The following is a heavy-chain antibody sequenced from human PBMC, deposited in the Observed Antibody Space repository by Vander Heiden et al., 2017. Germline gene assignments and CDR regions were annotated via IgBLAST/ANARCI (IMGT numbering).Heavy chain of an antibody. Sequence: QLQLQESGPGLVKPSETLSLTCAVSGDFISNNYYYWGWIRQPPGKGLEWIGNIYYSGTAFYNPSLKSRVTISVDTSTNQFSLRLRSVTAADTAVYYCARARDGYLADYFDYWGQGSLVTVSS. CDR3: ARARDGYLADYFDY. D-gene: IGHD5-12*01. J-gene: IGHJ4*02. CDR1: GDFISNNYYY. CDR2: IYYSGTA. V-gene: IGHV4-39*01.